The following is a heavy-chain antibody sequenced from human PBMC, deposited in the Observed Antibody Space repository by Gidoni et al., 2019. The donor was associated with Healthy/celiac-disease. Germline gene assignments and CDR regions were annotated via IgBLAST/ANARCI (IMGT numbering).Heavy chain of an antibody. J-gene: IGHJ5*02. CDR3: ARDPIVVPAATPAAWFDP. V-gene: IGHV1-69*04. Sequence: QVQLVQSGAEVKKPGSSVKVSCKASGGTFSSYAISWVRQATGQGLEWMGRIIPILGIANYAQKFQGRVTITADKSTSTAYMELSSLRSEDTAVYYCARDPIVVPAATPAAWFDPWGQGTLVTVSS. D-gene: IGHD2-2*01. CDR1: GGTFSSYA. CDR2: IIPILGIA.